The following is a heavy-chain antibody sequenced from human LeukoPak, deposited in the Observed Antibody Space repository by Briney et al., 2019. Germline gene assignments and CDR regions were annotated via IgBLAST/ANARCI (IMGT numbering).Heavy chain of an antibody. CDR3: ARSYRVEGNWFDP. CDR1: GYTFNSYD. Sequence: ASVKVSCKASGYTFNSYDINWVRQATGQGLEWMGWINPNSGGTNYAQKFQGWVTMTRDTSISTAYMELSRLRSDDTAVYYCARSYRVEGNWFDPWGQGTLVTVSS. V-gene: IGHV1-2*04. D-gene: IGHD5-24*01. J-gene: IGHJ5*02. CDR2: INPNSGGT.